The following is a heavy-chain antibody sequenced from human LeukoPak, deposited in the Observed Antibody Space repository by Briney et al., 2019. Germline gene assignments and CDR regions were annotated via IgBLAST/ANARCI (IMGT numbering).Heavy chain of an antibody. D-gene: IGHD2-2*01. CDR1: GYTFTSYG. CDR2: IGAYNGNT. J-gene: IGHJ4*02. V-gene: IGHV1-18*01. CDR3: ARGRGYCSSTSCQLTDY. Sequence: ASVKVSCKASGYTFTSYGISWVRQAPGQGLEWMGWIGAYNGNTNYAQKLQGRVTMTTDTSTSTAYMELRSLRSDDTAVYYCARGRGYCSSTSCQLTDYWGQGTLVTVSS.